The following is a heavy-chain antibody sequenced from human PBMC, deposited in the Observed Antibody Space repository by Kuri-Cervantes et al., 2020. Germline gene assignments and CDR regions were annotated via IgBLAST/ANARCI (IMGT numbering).Heavy chain of an antibody. J-gene: IGHJ5*02. CDR2: TRDKANSYTT. D-gene: IGHD2-2*01. CDR1: GFTFSDHY. Sequence: GGSLRLSCAASGFTFSDHYMDWVRQAPGKGLEWVGRTRDKANSYTTEYAASVKGRFTISRDNSKNTLYLQMNSLRAEDTAVYYCAREGRLLSYPYNWFDPWGQGTLVTVSS. CDR3: AREGRLLSYPYNWFDP. V-gene: IGHV3-72*01.